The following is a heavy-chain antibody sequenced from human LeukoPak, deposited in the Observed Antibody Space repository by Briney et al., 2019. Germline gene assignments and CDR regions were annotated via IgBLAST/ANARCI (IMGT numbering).Heavy chain of an antibody. CDR3: AREPLYNNGWQRHFDS. D-gene: IGHD6-19*01. J-gene: IGHJ4*02. CDR1: GFTFSSCA. V-gene: IGHV3-30-3*01. Sequence: PGRSLRLSCAASGFTFSSCAVHWVRQAPGKGLEWVAVISYDGSNKYYADSVKGRFTISRDNSKNTLYLQMNSLRAEDTAVYYCAREPLYNNGWQRHFDSWGQGTLVTVSS. CDR2: ISYDGSNK.